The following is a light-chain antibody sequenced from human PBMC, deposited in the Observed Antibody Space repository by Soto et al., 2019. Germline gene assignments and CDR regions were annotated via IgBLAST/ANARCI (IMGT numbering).Light chain of an antibody. J-gene: IGKJ5*01. CDR3: QQSYNTPRIT. CDR1: QSISSF. Sequence: DLPMTQSPSSLSASVGSRVTITCRASQSISSFLNWYQQKPGKPPKLLIYTASTLQSGVPSRFSGSGSGTDFTLTITSLQPEDFATYYCQQSYNTPRITFGQGTRLEIK. V-gene: IGKV1-39*01. CDR2: TAS.